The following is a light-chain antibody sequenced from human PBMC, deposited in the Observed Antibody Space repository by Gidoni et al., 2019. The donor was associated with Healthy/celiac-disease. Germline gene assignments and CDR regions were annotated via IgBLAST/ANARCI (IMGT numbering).Light chain of an antibody. CDR2: GAS. V-gene: IGKV3-15*01. CDR1: QSVSSN. Sequence: EIVMTQSPATLSVSPGERATLSCRASQSVSSNLAWYQQKPGQAPRLLIYGASTRATGIPARFSGGGSGTKFTLTISSLQSEDFAVYYCRQYNNWPVAFGQGTKLEIK. CDR3: RQYNNWPVA. J-gene: IGKJ2*01.